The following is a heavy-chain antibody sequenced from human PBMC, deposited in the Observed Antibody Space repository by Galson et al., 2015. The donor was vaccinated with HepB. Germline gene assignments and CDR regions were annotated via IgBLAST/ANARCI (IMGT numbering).Heavy chain of an antibody. CDR3: ARSVATDYDFWSGYPGQGDYYYYMDV. V-gene: IGHV5-10-1*01. CDR2: IDPSDSYT. CDR1: GSSFTSYW. J-gene: IGHJ6*03. D-gene: IGHD3-3*01. Sequence: QSGAEVKKPGESLRISCKGSGSSFTSYWISWVRQMPGKGLEWMGRIDPSDSYTNYSPSFQGHVTISADKSISTAYLQWSSLKASDTAMYYCARSVATDYDFWSGYPGQGDYYYYMDVWGKGTTVTVSS.